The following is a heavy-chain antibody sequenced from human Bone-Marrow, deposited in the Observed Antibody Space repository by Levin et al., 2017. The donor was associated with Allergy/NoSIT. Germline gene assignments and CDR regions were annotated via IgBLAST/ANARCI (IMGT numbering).Heavy chain of an antibody. V-gene: IGHV3-48*03. Sequence: GGSLRLSCAASGFSFSTYEMIWVRQAPGKGLEWISYIDESGASIHYANSVKGRFTISRDNARNSLYLQMNSLRVEDTAVYYCASGPISDYWGQGTQVIVSS. J-gene: IGHJ4*02. CDR3: ASGPISDY. CDR1: GFSFSTYE. D-gene: IGHD5-24*01. CDR2: IDESGASI.